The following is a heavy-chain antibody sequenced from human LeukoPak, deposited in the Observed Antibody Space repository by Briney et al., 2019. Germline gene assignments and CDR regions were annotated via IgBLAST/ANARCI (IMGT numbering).Heavy chain of an antibody. J-gene: IGHJ5*02. V-gene: IGHV1-69*06. Sequence: SVKVSCKASGGTFSSYAISWVRQAPGQGLEWMGGIIPIFGTANYAQKFQGRVTITADKSTSTAYMELSSLRSEDTAVYYCARAPYCSGGSCYPDKPDWFDPWGQGTPVTVSS. CDR1: GGTFSSYA. CDR2: IIPIFGTA. D-gene: IGHD2-15*01. CDR3: ARAPYCSGGSCYPDKPDWFDP.